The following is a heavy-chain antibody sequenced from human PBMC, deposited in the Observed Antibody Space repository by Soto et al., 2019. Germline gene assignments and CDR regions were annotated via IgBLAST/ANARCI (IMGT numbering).Heavy chain of an antibody. D-gene: IGHD3-10*01. CDR3: AHAAFGEFVGSFGY. J-gene: IGHJ4*02. CDR2: VYWDDDK. V-gene: IGHV2-5*02. Sequence: QITLKESGPTLVKPTQTLTLTCTFSGFSLNTNAVGVGWIRQPPGKAREWLALVYWDDDKRYNLFLKSRLAITKDTSKNQVVLTMTNMDPVDTATYYCAHAAFGEFVGSFGYWGQGTLVTVSS. CDR1: GFSLNTNAVG.